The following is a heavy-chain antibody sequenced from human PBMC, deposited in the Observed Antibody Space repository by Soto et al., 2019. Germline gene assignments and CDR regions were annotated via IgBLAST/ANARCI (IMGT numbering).Heavy chain of an antibody. D-gene: IGHD3-16*02. CDR3: AHIFNSNSGSYRYFDC. CDR1: GFSLSTSGVG. CDR2: IYWDDDK. Sequence: KESGPTLVKPTQTLTLTCTFSGFSLSTSGVGVGWIRQPPGKALEWLALIYWDDDKRYSPSLKSRFTISKDTSKNQVVLTMTNMDPGDTATYYCAHIFNSNSGSYRYFDCWGQGTLVTVSS. J-gene: IGHJ4*02. V-gene: IGHV2-5*02.